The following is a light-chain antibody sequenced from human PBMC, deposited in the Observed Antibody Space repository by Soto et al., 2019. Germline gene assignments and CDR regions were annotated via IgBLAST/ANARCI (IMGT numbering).Light chain of an antibody. V-gene: IGKV4-1*01. CDR1: QNVLYSSNNKNY. J-gene: IGKJ1*01. CDR3: QQYYSTPPT. CDR2: WAS. Sequence: DIVMTQSPDSLAVSLGERATVNCKSSQNVLYSSNNKNYLAWYQQKPGQPPKLLIYWASTRESGVPDRFSGSGSGTDFTLTISSLQAGDVAVYYCQQYYSTPPTFGQGTKVEIK.